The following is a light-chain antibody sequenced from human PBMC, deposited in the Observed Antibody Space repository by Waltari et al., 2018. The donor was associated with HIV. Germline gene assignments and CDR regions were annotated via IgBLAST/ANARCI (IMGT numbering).Light chain of an antibody. CDR1: SSDVGGYTF. Sequence: QSALTQPRSVSGSPGQSVTISCTGTSSDVGGYTFVSWYQHHPGKAPKLVISDVTKRPSGGPDRFAGSKSGNPASLTISGLQAADEADYYCCSYSGSGTLYVFGTGTEVTVL. CDR2: DVT. CDR3: CSYSGSGTLYV. V-gene: IGLV2-11*01. J-gene: IGLJ1*01.